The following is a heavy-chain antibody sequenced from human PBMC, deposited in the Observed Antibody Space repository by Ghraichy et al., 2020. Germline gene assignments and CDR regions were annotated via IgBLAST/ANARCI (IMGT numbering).Heavy chain of an antibody. D-gene: IGHD4-23*01. CDR3: ARGSTVVRFYYYAGMDV. J-gene: IGHJ6*02. CDR2: ITSSSRFI. V-gene: IGHV3-48*02. CDR1: GFTFSDYS. Sequence: GGSLRLSCVGSGFTFSDYSMNWVRQSPGKGLEWVSYITSSSRFISYADSVKGRFTISRNNPQDSLYLEMKSLRDADTGVYYCARGSTVVRFYYYAGMDVWGQGTTVTVSS.